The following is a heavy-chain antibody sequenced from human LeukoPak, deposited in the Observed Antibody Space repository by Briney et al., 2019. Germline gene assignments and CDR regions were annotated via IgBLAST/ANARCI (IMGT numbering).Heavy chain of an antibody. V-gene: IGHV3-23*01. D-gene: IGHD1-1*01. CDR2: ISGSGVNT. J-gene: IGHJ3*02. Sequence: GGSLRLSCAASGFTFSSYAMTWVRQAPGKGLEWVSAISGSGVNTYYADSVKGRFAASRDNSKNTLYLQMNSLRAEDTAVYYCAKDRYGTNWNDAFDIWGQGTMVTVSS. CDR1: GFTFSSYA. CDR3: AKDRYGTNWNDAFDI.